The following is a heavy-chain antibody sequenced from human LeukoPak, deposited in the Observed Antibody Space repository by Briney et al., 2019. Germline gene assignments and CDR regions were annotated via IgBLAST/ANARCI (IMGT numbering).Heavy chain of an antibody. CDR1: GGTFSSYA. D-gene: IGHD3-10*01. CDR2: IIPIRGIA. J-gene: IGHJ3*02. V-gene: IGHV1-69*04. Sequence: ASVKVSCKASGGTFSSYAISWVRQAPGQGLEWMGRIIPIRGIANYAQKFQGRVTITADKSTSTAYMELSSLRSEDTAVYYCARERAGFPFDIWGQGTMVTVSS. CDR3: ARERAGFPFDI.